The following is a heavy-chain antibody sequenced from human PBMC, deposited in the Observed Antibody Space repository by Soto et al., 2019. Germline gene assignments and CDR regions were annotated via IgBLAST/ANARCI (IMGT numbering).Heavy chain of an antibody. CDR3: ARQAVAGIYYYYYYGMDV. Sequence: PSETLSLTCAVYGGSFSGYYWSWIRQPPGKGLEWIGEINHSGSTNYNPSLKSRVTISVDTSKNQFSLKLSSVTAADTAVYYCARQAVAGIYYYYYYGMDVWGQGTTVTVS. J-gene: IGHJ6*02. D-gene: IGHD6-19*01. CDR1: GGSFSGYY. V-gene: IGHV4-34*01. CDR2: INHSGST.